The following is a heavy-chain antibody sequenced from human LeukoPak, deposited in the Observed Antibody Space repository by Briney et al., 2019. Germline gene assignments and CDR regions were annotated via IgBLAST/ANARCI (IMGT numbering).Heavy chain of an antibody. CDR1: GYSISSGYY. J-gene: IGHJ4*02. CDR2: IYHSGST. D-gene: IGHD5-24*01. Sequence: PSETLSLTCAVSGYSISSGYYWGWIRQPPGKGLEWIGSIYHSGSTYYNPSLKSRVTISVDTSKNQFSLKLSSVTAADTAVYYWARLGGDGYKRDFDYWGQGTLVTVSS. CDR3: ARLGGDGYKRDFDY. V-gene: IGHV4-38-2*01.